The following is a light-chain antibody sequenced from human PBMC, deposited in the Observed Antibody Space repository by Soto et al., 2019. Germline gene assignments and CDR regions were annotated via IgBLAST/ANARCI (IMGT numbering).Light chain of an antibody. CDR3: QQYNDWPPWT. V-gene: IGKV3-15*01. CDR1: QSVSNN. CDR2: GVS. J-gene: IGKJ1*01. Sequence: ETVMTQSPATLSVSPGERATLSCRASQSVSNNLAWYQQKPGQAPRLLIYGVSTRATDIPARFSGSGSGTEFTLTISSLQSEDFAVYYCQQYNDWPPWTFGKGTQVEIK.